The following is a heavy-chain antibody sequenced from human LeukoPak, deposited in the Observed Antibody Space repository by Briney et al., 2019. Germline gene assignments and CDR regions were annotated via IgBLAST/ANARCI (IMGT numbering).Heavy chain of an antibody. J-gene: IGHJ4*02. Sequence: SETLSLTCTVSGGSISCSSCYWGWIRQPPGRGLEWVASIYYSGNTYYNPSLKSRVTISVDTSKDQFSLTLSSVTAADTAVYYCATLTAAGTVDYWGQGTLVTVSS. CDR1: GGSISCSSCY. CDR2: IYYSGNT. CDR3: ATLTAAGTVDY. V-gene: IGHV4-39*01. D-gene: IGHD6-13*01.